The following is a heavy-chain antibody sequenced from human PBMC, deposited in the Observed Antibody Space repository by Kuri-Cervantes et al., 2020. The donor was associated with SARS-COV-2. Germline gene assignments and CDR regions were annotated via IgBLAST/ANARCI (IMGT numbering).Heavy chain of an antibody. V-gene: IGHV4-30-4*08. CDR3: ARSGDFWSGSEPFDY. CDR2: IYYSGST. CDR1: GYSSSVGYY. D-gene: IGHD3-3*01. J-gene: IGHJ4*02. Sequence: SETLSLTCAVSGYSSSVGYYWAWIRQPPGKGLEWIGYIYYSGSTYYNPSLKSRVTISVDTSKNQFSLKLSSVTAADTAVYYCARSGDFWSGSEPFDYWGQGTLVTGSS.